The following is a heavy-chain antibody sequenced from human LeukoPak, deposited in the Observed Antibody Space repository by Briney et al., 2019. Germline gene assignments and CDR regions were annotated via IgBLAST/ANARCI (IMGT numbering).Heavy chain of an antibody. Sequence: GGSLRLSCAASGFTVSSNYMSWVRQAPGKGLEWVSVIYSGGSTYYADSVKGRFTISRENAKNSLYLQMNSLRAGDTAVYYCARGYPAELRYFDWPPAGWYFDLWGRGTLVTVSS. CDR1: GFTVSSNY. D-gene: IGHD3-9*01. CDR2: IYSGGST. V-gene: IGHV3-53*01. CDR3: ARGYPAELRYFDWPPAGWYFDL. J-gene: IGHJ2*01.